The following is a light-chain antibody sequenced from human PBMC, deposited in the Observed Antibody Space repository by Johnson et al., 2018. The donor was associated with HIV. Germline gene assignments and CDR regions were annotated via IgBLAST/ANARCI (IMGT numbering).Light chain of an antibody. V-gene: IGLV1-51*01. CDR1: SSNIGNNY. CDR2: DNN. CDR3: GKWDTSLSAAYV. Sequence: QSVLTQSPSVSAAPGQKVTISCSGSSSNIGNNYVSWYQQLPGTAPKLLIYDNNKRPSGIPDRFSGSKSGTSATLGITGLQTGDEADYYCGKWDTSLSAAYVFETGTKVTVL. J-gene: IGLJ1*01.